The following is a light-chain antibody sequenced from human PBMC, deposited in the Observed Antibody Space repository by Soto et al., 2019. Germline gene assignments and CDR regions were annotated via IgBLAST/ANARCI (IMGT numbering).Light chain of an antibody. Sequence: EIVLTQSPGTLSLSPGERATLSCRASQSVSSSDLSWYQQKPGQAPRLLIYGASSRATGIPDRFSGSGSGTDFPLTISRLEPEDFAVYYCQQYGSSRTFGQGTRVDIK. CDR2: GAS. CDR1: QSVSSSD. CDR3: QQYGSSRT. V-gene: IGKV3-20*01. J-gene: IGKJ1*01.